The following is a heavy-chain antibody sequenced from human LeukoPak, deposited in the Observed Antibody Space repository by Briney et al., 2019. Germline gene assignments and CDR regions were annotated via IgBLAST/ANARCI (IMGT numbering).Heavy chain of an antibody. D-gene: IGHD3-10*01. Sequence: KSSETLSLTCAVYGGSFSGYYWSWIRQPPGKGLEWIGEINHSGSTNYNPSLKSRVTISVDTSKNQFSLKLSSVTAADTAVYYCARVRTGGSYYNFDHDYFDYWGQGTLVTVSS. CDR3: ARVRTGGSYYNFDHDYFDY. CDR2: INHSGST. V-gene: IGHV4-34*01. CDR1: GGSFSGYY. J-gene: IGHJ4*02.